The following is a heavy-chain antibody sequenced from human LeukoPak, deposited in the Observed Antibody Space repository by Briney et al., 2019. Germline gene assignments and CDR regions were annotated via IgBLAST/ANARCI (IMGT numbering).Heavy chain of an antibody. D-gene: IGHD3-3*01. CDR2: INHSGST. V-gene: IGHV4-34*01. CDR1: GGSFSGYY. J-gene: IGHJ6*03. CDR3: ARKSGYWHYYYYYMDV. Sequence: SETLSLTCAVYGGSFSGYYWSWIRQPPGKGLEWIGEINHSGSTNYDPSLKSRVSISVDTSKNQFSLKLSSVTAADTAVYYCARKSGYWHYYYYYMDVWGKGTTVTVSS.